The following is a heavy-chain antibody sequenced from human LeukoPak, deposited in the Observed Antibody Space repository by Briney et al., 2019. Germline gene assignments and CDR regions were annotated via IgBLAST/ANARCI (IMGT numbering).Heavy chain of an antibody. Sequence: GGSLRLSCAASGFTFSNYWMTWVRQAPGKGLEWVAVINQDATKEYYMDSVKARFTISKDNAKNSVSLQMNSLRAEDTAVYYCVRDGGVSGYDLLDYWGQGTLVTVSS. CDR3: VRDGGVSGYDLLDY. D-gene: IGHD5-12*01. J-gene: IGHJ4*02. CDR1: GFTFSNYW. CDR2: INQDATKE. V-gene: IGHV3-7*01.